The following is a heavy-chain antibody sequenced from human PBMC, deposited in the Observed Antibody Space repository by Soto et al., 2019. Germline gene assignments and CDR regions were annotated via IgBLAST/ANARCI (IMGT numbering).Heavy chain of an antibody. CDR3: ARARVVPAAVGASNWFDP. CDR1: GGSISSGGYY. CDR2: IYYSGST. Sequence: SETLSLTCTVSGGSISSGGYYWSWIRQHPGKGLEWIGYIYYSGSTYYNPSLKSRVTISVDTSKNQFSLKLSSVTAADTAVYYCARARVVPAAVGASNWFDPWGQGTLVTVSS. V-gene: IGHV4-31*03. D-gene: IGHD2-2*01. J-gene: IGHJ5*02.